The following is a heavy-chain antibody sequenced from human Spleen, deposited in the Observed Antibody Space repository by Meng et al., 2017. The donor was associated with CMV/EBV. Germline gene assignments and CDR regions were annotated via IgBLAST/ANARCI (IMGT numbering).Heavy chain of an antibody. Sequence: SETLSLTCTVSGGSISSGGYYWSWIRQHPGKGLEWIGYIYYSGGTYYNPSLKSRVTISVDTSKNQFSLKLSSVTAADTAVYYCARSPVVPAAISGWGQGTLVTVSS. CDR1: GGSISSGGYY. V-gene: IGHV4-31*03. D-gene: IGHD2-2*01. CDR2: IYYSGGT. CDR3: ARSPVVPAAISG. J-gene: IGHJ4*02.